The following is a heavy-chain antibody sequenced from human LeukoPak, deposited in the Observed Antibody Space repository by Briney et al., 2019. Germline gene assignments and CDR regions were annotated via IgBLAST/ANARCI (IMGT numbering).Heavy chain of an antibody. CDR2: INPNSGGT. V-gene: IGHV1-2*02. J-gene: IGHJ4*02. CDR1: GYTFTDYY. Sequence: ASVKVSCKASGYTFTDYYMHWVRQAPGQGLEWMGWINPNSGGTNYAQIFQGSVTMTRDTSISTAYMKLSRLRSDDTAVYYCALGGKYYFDSWGQGTLVTVSS. CDR3: ALGGKYYFDS. D-gene: IGHD3-16*01.